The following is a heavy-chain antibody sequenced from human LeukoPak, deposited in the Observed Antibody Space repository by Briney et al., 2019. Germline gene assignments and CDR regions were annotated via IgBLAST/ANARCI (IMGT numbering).Heavy chain of an antibody. Sequence: GGSLRLSCAASGFTFSSYAMSWVRQAPGKGLEWVSAISGSGGSTYYADSVKGRFTISRDNSKNTLSLQMNSLRAEDTPVYYCAKVKAAAGYYFDYWGQGTLVTVSS. CDR3: AKVKAAAGYYFDY. CDR2: ISGSGGST. CDR1: GFTFSSYA. V-gene: IGHV3-23*01. J-gene: IGHJ4*02. D-gene: IGHD6-13*01.